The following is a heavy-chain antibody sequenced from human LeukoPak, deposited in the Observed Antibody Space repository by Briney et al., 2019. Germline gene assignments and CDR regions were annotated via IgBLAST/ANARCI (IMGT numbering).Heavy chain of an antibody. V-gene: IGHV1-2*02. D-gene: IGHD3-22*01. CDR3: ASRNPIGGYFDY. J-gene: IGHJ4*02. CDR2: INPNSGGT. Sequence: GASVKVSCKASGYTFTGYYMYWVRQAPGQGLEWMGWINPNSGGTNYAQKFQGRVTMTRDTSIITAYMELSRLRSDDTAVYYCASRNPIGGYFDYWGQGTLVTVSS. CDR1: GYTFTGYY.